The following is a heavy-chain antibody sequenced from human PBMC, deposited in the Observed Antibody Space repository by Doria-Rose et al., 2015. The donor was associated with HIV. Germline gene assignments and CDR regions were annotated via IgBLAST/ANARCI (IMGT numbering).Heavy chain of an antibody. D-gene: IGHD5-12*01. CDR3: AKDMWGFRYSGYDRDAFDI. CDR1: RFTFNNYG. V-gene: IGHV3-30*02. J-gene: IGHJ3*02. CDR2: MRYDGSYK. Sequence: QVQLVQSGGGVVQPGGSLRLSCEASRFTFNNYGMHWVRQAPGKGLQWVAFMRYDGSYKSYRDSVKGRFTISRDNSKNTLYLQINSLRPEDTAVYYCAKDMWGFRYSGYDRDAFDIWGQGTMVIVSS.